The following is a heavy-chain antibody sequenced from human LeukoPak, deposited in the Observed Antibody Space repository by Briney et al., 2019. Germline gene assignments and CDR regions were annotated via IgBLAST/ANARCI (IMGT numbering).Heavy chain of an antibody. J-gene: IGHJ4*02. CDR3: VREDTPATANY. CDR2: ISGGGDIT. V-gene: IGHV3-23*01. D-gene: IGHD2-21*02. CDR1: GFNFANHA. Sequence: GGSLRLSCAAYGFNFANHAMSWVRQTPGKGLEWVSAISGGGDITYYGDSLTGRFTISRDNSKDTLFLQMHSLRPGDTAVYYCVREDTPATANYWGQGTLVTISS.